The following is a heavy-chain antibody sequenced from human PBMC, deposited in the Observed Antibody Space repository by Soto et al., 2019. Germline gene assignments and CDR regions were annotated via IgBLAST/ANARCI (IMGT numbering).Heavy chain of an antibody. CDR1: GGSFSGYY. CDR3: ARIEARPALYYYYYGMDV. Sequence: QVQLQQWGAGLLKPSETLSLTCAVYGGSFSGYYWSWIRQPPGKGLEWIGEINHSGSTNYNPSLKSRVTISVDTSKNQFSLKLSSVTAADTAVYYCARIEARPALYYYYYGMDVWGQGTTVTVSS. J-gene: IGHJ6*02. CDR2: INHSGST. V-gene: IGHV4-34*01.